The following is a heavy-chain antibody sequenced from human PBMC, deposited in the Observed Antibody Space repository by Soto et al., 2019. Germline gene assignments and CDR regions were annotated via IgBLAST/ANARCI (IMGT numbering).Heavy chain of an antibody. V-gene: IGHV4-4*02. CDR3: ARNPPGGYSDY. Sequence: PSETLSLTCAVSGDSISNILWWSWVRQSPGKGLEWVGEIYHTGSTHYNPSLKSRVTISLDKSKNQFSLNLKSVTAADTAVYFCARNPPGGYSDYWAQGTLVTVSS. J-gene: IGHJ4*02. CDR1: GDSISNILW. CDR2: IYHTGST.